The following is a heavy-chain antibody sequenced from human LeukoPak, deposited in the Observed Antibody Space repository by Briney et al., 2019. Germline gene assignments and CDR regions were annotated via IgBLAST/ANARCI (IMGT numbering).Heavy chain of an antibody. Sequence: ASVKVSCKASGYTFTSYDINWVRQATGQGLEWMGWMNPNSGNTGYAQKFQGRVTITRNTSISTAYMELSSLRSEDTAVYYCARVLLSGYGSGSYLLPPDYWGQGTLVTVSS. J-gene: IGHJ4*02. CDR1: GYTFTSYD. D-gene: IGHD3-10*01. V-gene: IGHV1-8*03. CDR3: ARVLLSGYGSGSYLLPPDY. CDR2: MNPNSGNT.